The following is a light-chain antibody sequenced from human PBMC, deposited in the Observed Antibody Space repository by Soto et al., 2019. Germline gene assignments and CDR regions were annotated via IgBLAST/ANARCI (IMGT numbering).Light chain of an antibody. V-gene: IGKV1-39*01. CDR2: AAS. CDR3: QQSYSTLIT. J-gene: IGKJ5*01. Sequence: IPLTQAPTSSSASVGDRVTIACRASQFIDSYLNWYQQKPGKAPKLLIYAASSLQSGVPSRFSGSGSGTDFTLTISSLQPEDFATYYCQQSYSTLITFGQGTRLEIK. CDR1: QFIDSY.